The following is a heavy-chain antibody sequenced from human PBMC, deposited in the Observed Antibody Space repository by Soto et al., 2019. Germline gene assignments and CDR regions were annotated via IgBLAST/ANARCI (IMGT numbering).Heavy chain of an antibody. CDR3: ARDELVAGTEMDYYYYGMDV. CDR1: GFTFSSYS. J-gene: IGHJ6*02. CDR2: ISSSSSTI. V-gene: IGHV3-48*02. Sequence: GGSLRLSCAASGFTFSSYSMNWVRQAPGKGLEWVSYISSSSSTIYYADSVKGRFTISRDNAKNSLYLQMNSLRDEDTAVYYCARDELVAGTEMDYYYYGMDVWGQGTTVTVSS. D-gene: IGHD6-19*01.